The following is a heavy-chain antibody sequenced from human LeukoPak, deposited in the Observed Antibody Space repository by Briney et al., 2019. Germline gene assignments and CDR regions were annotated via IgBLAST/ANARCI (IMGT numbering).Heavy chain of an antibody. CDR2: ISYAGGT. J-gene: IGHJ4*02. Sequence: SETLSLTCTVSGGSIGSYYWGWIRQPPGKGLEWIGYISYAGGTNYNPSLKSRVTISLDTSNNQFSLKLSSVTAADTAVYYCARVGDTSSYFYYFDYWGQGTLVTVSS. D-gene: IGHD3-22*01. CDR1: GGSIGSYY. CDR3: ARVGDTSSYFYYFDY. V-gene: IGHV4-59*01.